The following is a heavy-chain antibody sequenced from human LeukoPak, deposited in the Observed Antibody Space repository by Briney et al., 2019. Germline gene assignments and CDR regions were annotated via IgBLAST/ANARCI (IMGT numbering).Heavy chain of an antibody. Sequence: GGSLRLSCAASGFTVSSNYMSWVRQAPGKGLEWVSVIYSGGSTYYADSVKGRFTISRDNSKNTLYLQMNSLRTEDTAMYYCARRSSVAVRLFDYWGQGTLVTVSS. J-gene: IGHJ4*02. V-gene: IGHV3-53*01. CDR2: IYSGGST. D-gene: IGHD6-6*01. CDR3: ARRSSVAVRLFDY. CDR1: GFTVSSNY.